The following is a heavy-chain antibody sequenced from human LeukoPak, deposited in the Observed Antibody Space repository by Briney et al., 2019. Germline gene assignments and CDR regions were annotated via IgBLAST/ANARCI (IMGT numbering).Heavy chain of an antibody. Sequence: SETLSLTCTVSGGSISSSNYYWGWIRQPPGKGLEWIGSIYYSGSTYYNPSLKSRVTISVDTSKNQLSLKLTSVTAADMAVYYCARDRSSGYYSDAFDIWGQGTMVTVSS. D-gene: IGHD3-22*01. CDR3: ARDRSSGYYSDAFDI. CDR2: IYYSGST. J-gene: IGHJ3*02. V-gene: IGHV4-39*07. CDR1: GGSISSSNYY.